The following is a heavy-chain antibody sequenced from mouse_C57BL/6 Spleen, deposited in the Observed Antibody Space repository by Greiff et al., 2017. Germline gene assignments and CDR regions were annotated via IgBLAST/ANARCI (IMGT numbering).Heavy chain of an antibody. D-gene: IGHD1-1*01. CDR2: IYPGSGST. Sequence: QVQLQQPGAELVKPGASVKMSCKASGYTFTSYWITWVKQRPGQGLEWIGDIYPGSGSTNYNEKFKSKATLTVDTSSSTAYMQLSSLTSEDSAVYYCARGGITTLVATSPYFDYWGQGTTLTVSS. CDR3: ARGGITTLVATSPYFDY. V-gene: IGHV1-55*01. CDR1: GYTFTSYW. J-gene: IGHJ2*01.